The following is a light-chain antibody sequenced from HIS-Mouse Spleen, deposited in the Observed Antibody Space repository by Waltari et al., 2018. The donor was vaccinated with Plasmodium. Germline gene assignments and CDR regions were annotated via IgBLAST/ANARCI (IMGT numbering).Light chain of an antibody. J-gene: IGKJ3*01. Sequence: EIVMTQSPATLSVSPGERATLSCRASQSVSSNLAWYQQKPGHAPRLLIYGASTGATGIPARFSGSGSGTEFTLTISSLQSEDFAVYYCQQYNNWSFTFGPGTKVDIK. CDR2: GAS. CDR1: QSVSSN. CDR3: QQYNNWSFT. V-gene: IGKV3-15*01.